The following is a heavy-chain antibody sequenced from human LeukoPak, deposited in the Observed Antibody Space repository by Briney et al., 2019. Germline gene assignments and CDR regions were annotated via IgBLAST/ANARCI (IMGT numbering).Heavy chain of an antibody. Sequence: SQTLSLTCAISGDSVSSNSAAWNWIRQSPSRGLEWLGRTYYRSKWYNDYAVSVKSRITINPDTSKNQFSLQLNSVTPEDMAVYYCARTEDCSSTSRYSGSSSPFDYWGQGTLVTVSS. CDR3: ARTEDCSSTSRYSGSSSPFDY. J-gene: IGHJ4*02. CDR1: GDSVSSNSAA. CDR2: TYYRSKWYN. V-gene: IGHV6-1*01. D-gene: IGHD2-2*02.